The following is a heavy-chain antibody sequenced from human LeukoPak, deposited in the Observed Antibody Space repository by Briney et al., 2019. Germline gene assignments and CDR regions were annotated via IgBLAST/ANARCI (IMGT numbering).Heavy chain of an antibody. CDR2: ISAYNGNT. J-gene: IGHJ4*02. CDR1: GYTLTDYY. CDR3: AGMGATLDPFDY. D-gene: IGHD1-26*01. V-gene: IGHV1-18*04. Sequence: ASVKVSCKASGYTLTDYYLHWVRQAPGQGLEWMGWISAYNGNTNYAQKLQGRVTMTTDTSTSTAYMELRSLRSDDTAVYYCAGMGATLDPFDYWGQGTLVTVSS.